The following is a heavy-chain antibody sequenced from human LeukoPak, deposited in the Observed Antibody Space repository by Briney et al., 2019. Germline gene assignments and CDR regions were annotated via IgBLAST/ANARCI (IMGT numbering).Heavy chain of an antibody. CDR2: IYSGGGT. J-gene: IGHJ4*02. V-gene: IGHV3-53*01. Sequence: PGGSLRLSCAASGFTFSSYWMSWVRQAPGKGLEWVSVIYSGGGTFYADSVKGRFTISRDNSKSTLYLQMNSLRAEDTAVYYCARAGGLRIAVAPIDCWGQGTLVTVSS. D-gene: IGHD6-19*01. CDR1: GFTFSSYW. CDR3: ARAGGLRIAVAPIDC.